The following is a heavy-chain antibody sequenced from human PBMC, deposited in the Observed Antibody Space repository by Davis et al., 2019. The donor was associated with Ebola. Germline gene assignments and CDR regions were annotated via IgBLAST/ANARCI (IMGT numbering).Heavy chain of an antibody. CDR3: ARLPWQWGYYYGMDV. Sequence: PSETLSLTCTVSGGSISSYYWSWIRQPPGKGLEWIGYIYYSGSTNYNPSLKSRVTISVDTSKNQFSLKLSSVTAADTAVYYCARLPWQWGYYYGMDVWGQGTTVTVSS. CDR1: GGSISSYY. J-gene: IGHJ6*02. CDR2: IYYSGST. V-gene: IGHV4-59*08. D-gene: IGHD6-19*01.